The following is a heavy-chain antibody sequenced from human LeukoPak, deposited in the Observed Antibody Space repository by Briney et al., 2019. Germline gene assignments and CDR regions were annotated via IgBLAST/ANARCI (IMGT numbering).Heavy chain of an antibody. CDR3: VSFYETY. CDR1: GNYW. Sequence: GGSLRLSCAASGNYWMHWVRQVPGKGLVWVSHINSDGSWTSYADSVKGRFTISKNNAKNTVYLQMNSLRAEDTAVYYCVSFYETYWGRGTLVTVSS. D-gene: IGHD2/OR15-2a*01. V-gene: IGHV3-74*01. CDR2: INSDGSWT. J-gene: IGHJ4*02.